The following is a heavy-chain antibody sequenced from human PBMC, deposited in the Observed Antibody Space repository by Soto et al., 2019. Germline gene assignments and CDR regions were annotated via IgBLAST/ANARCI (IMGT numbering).Heavy chain of an antibody. V-gene: IGHV1-46*01. CDR3: ARGDDTRAVIFYGMDV. D-gene: IGHD3-10*01. J-gene: IGHJ6*02. CDR2: INPSGGST. CDR1: GYTLTSYY. Sequence: GASVEVSCKASGYTLTSYYIHWVRQAPGQGLEWMGIINPSGGSTSFAQTFQGRVTMTRDTSTSTLYMELSSLTSEDTAVYYCARGDDTRAVIFYGMDVWGQGTTLTVSS.